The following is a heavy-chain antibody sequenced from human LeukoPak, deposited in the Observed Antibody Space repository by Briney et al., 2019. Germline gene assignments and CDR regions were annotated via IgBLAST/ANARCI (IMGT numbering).Heavy chain of an antibody. J-gene: IGHJ4*02. Sequence: SETLSLTCAVYGGSFSGYYWSWIRQSPGKGLEWIGEINHSGSTNYNPSLKSRVTISVDTSKNQFSLKLSSVTAADTAVYYCARGRFSSTRRAFDYWGQGTLVTVSS. CDR3: ARGRFSSTRRAFDY. CDR1: GGSFSGYY. V-gene: IGHV4-34*01. CDR2: INHSGST. D-gene: IGHD6-13*01.